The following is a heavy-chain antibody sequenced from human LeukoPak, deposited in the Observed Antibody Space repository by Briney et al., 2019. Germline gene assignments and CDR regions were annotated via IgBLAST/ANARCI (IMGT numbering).Heavy chain of an antibody. CDR2: ISRNSNYI. CDR1: GFTFSSYS. J-gene: IGHJ4*02. CDR3: VRESSRWYYFDY. D-gene: IGHD6-13*01. V-gene: IGHV3-21*01. Sequence: GGSLRLSCAASGFTFSSYSINWVRQAPGKGLEWVSSISRNSNYIYYADSIKGRFTISRDNAKNSLYLQMNSLRAEDTAVYYCVRESSRWYYFDYWGQGTLVTASS.